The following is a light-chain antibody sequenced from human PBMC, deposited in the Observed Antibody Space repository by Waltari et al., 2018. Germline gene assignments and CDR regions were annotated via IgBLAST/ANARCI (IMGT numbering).Light chain of an antibody. J-gene: IGKJ4*01. V-gene: IGKV3-11*01. CDR2: DAS. Sequence: IVLTQSPATLSLSPAERATLSCRASQSVSSYLGWYQQKPGQAPRLLIYDASTRATGVPGRFSGSAYGTDFNLTISNLEPEDFVIDECQQRSTWPIHTVGGGTKVEIK. CDR3: QQRSTWPIHT. CDR1: QSVSSY.